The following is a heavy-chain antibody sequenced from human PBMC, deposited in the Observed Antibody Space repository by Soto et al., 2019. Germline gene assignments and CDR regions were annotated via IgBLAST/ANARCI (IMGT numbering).Heavy chain of an antibody. D-gene: IGHD2-2*01. CDR2: ISSAGDSS. CDR1: GFTFSSYE. Sequence: LRLSCAASGFTFSSYEMNWVRQAPGKTLEWVSYISSAGDSSYYADSVKSRFTISRDNAKNSLYLQMNSLRVEDTAVYYCARVYCSTTTCHVQAFDSWGQGTLVTVSS. J-gene: IGHJ4*02. CDR3: ARVYCSTTTCHVQAFDS. V-gene: IGHV3-48*03.